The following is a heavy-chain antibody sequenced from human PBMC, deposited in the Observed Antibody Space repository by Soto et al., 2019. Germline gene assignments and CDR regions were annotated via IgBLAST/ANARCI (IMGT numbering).Heavy chain of an antibody. D-gene: IGHD2-15*01. CDR1: GDSIKSGGHY. Sequence: QVQLQESGPGLVKPSQTLSLTCTVSGDSIKSGGHYWSWIRQHPGKGLEWIGHINFSGGTYYNPSLKSRLAISLDRSKNQFSLRLTSVTAADTALYYCARLGAVPAAQVDSWGQGTLVTVSS. CDR2: INFSGGT. J-gene: IGHJ4*02. V-gene: IGHV4-31*03. CDR3: ARLGAVPAAQVDS.